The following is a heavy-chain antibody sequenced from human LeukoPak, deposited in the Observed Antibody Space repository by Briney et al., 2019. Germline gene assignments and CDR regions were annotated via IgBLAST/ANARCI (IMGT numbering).Heavy chain of an antibody. CDR1: GGSISSSNW. Sequence: SETLSLTCAVSGGSISSSNWWSWVRQPPGKGLEWIGEIYHSGSTNYNPSLKSRVTISVDKSKNQFSLKLSSVTAADTAVYYCARAFLDSSSWYGPYDAFDIWGQGTMVTVSS. CDR3: ARAFLDSSSWYGPYDAFDI. CDR2: IYHSGST. D-gene: IGHD6-13*01. V-gene: IGHV4-4*02. J-gene: IGHJ3*02.